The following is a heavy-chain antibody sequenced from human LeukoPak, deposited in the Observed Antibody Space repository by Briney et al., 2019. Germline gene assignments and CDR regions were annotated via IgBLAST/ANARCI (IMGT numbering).Heavy chain of an antibody. D-gene: IGHD4-23*01. CDR3: AKEQNSKGYFDY. CDR1: GFTFSSYA. Sequence: PGGSLRLSCAASGFTFSSYAMSWVRQAPGKGLEWVSAISGSGGKTYYADSVKGRFTISRDNSRNTLYLQMNSLRAKDTAVYYCAKEQNSKGYFDYWGQGTLVTVSS. V-gene: IGHV3-23*01. J-gene: IGHJ4*02. CDR2: ISGSGGKT.